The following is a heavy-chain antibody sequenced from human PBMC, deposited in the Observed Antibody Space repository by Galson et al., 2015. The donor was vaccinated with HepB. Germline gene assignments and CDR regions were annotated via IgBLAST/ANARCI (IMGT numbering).Heavy chain of an antibody. CDR1: GDSVSSNSVA. J-gene: IGHJ4*02. CDR2: TSYKSKWYN. V-gene: IGHV6-1*01. CDR3: TRGAAGAFDY. D-gene: IGHD6-25*01. Sequence: CAISGDSVSSNSVAWNWVRQSPSRGLEWLGRTSYKSKWYNDYAVSVKSRITINPDTSKNQFSLQLNSVTPEDTAVYYCTRGAAGAFDYWGQGTLVTVSS.